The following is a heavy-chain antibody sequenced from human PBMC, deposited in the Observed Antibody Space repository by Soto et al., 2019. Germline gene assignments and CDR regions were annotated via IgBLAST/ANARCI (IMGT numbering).Heavy chain of an antibody. D-gene: IGHD1-20*01. Sequence: QITLKESGPTLVKPTQTLTLTCTFSGFSLSTSGVGVGWIRQPPGKALEWLALIYWDDDKRYSPSLKRRLTIXKXXSNHQVVPTMTNMDTVDTATYYCAHSVTGTYYFDYWVQGTLVTVSS. CDR3: AHSVTGTYYFDY. J-gene: IGHJ4*02. V-gene: IGHV2-5*02. CDR2: IYWDDDK. CDR1: GFSLSTSGVG.